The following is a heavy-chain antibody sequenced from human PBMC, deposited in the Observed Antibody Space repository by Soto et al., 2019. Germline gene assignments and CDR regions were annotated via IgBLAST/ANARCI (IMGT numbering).Heavy chain of an antibody. D-gene: IGHD3-3*01. CDR3: ARGVYAFWSGHPKGLDY. CDR2: IISRNGGGTT. J-gene: IGHJ4*02. CDR1: GLNFNDAW. Sequence: GGSLRLSCVVSGLNFNDAWMSWVRQAPGKGLEWVGRIISRNGGGTTDYAAPVKGRFAISRDDSRNTAYLQMSSLKTEDTAVYYCARGVYAFWSGHPKGLDYWGQGTVVTVSS. V-gene: IGHV3-15*01.